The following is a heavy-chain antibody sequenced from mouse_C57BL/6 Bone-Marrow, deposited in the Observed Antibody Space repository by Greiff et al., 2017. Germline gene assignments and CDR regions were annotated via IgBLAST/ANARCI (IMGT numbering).Heavy chain of an antibody. Sequence: EVKLMESGGDLVKPGGSLKLSCAASGFTFSSYGMSWVRQTPDKRLEWVATISSGGSSTYYPDSVKGRFTISRDNAKNTLYLQMSSLKSEDTAMYYCARRYYGSSWYVDVWGTGTTVTVSS. V-gene: IGHV5-6*02. CDR2: ISSGGSST. CDR3: ARRYYGSSWYVDV. J-gene: IGHJ1*03. D-gene: IGHD1-1*01. CDR1: GFTFSSYG.